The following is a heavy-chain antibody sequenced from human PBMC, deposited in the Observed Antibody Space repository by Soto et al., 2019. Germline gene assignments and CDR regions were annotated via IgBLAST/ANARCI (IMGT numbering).Heavy chain of an antibody. J-gene: IGHJ4*02. CDR2: ISVHNGYT. CDR1: GYRFSSYG. CDR3: ARLEHNSGPHDY. Sequence: QVQLGQSGAEVKNRGASETVSYKASGYRFSSYGISWVRQAPGQGLEWVGWISVHNGYTKYAAELQGRVTMTTDTSTSTAYMELRSLRSDDSAVYFCARLEHNSGPHDYWGQGTLVTVTA. V-gene: IGHV1-18*01. D-gene: IGHD1-1*01.